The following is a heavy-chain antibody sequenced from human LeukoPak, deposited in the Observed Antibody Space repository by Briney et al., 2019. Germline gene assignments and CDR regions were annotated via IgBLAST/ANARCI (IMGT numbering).Heavy chain of an antibody. CDR2: IIPILGIA. D-gene: IGHD2-2*02. CDR1: GGTFSSYT. J-gene: IGHJ3*02. CDR3: ARGCSDTTCYNAFDI. V-gene: IGHV1-69*02. Sequence: SVKVSCKASGGTFSSYTISWVRQAPGQGLEWMGRIIPILGIANYAQKFQGRVTITADKSTSTAYMELSSLRSEDTAIYYCARGCSDTTCYNAFDIWGQGTVVTVST.